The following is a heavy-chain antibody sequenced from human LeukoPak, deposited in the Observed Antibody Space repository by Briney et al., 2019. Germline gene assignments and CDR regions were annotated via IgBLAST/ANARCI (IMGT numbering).Heavy chain of an antibody. Sequence: GGSLRLSCAASGFTFSSYSMNWVRQAPGKGLEWVSSISSSSSYIYYADSVKGRFTISRDNAKNSLYLQMNSLRAEDTAVYYCARDSQLLHYMDVWGKGTTVTVSS. CDR3: ARDSQLLHYMDV. D-gene: IGHD2/OR15-2a*01. CDR1: GFTFSSYS. J-gene: IGHJ6*03. CDR2: ISSSSSYI. V-gene: IGHV3-21*01.